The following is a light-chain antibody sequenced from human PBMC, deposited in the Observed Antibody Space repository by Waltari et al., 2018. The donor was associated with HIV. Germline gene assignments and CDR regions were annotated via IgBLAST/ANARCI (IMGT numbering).Light chain of an antibody. CDR2: EVT. J-gene: IGLJ3*02. V-gene: IGLV2-23*02. CDR1: SSDVDSYNL. CDR3: CSYAGSSTWV. Sequence: QSALTQPASVSGSPGQSITISCTGTSSDVDSYNLVPWYQQHPGKAPTLMIYEVTKRPSGVSNRVSGAKSGNTASLTISGRQAEDEADYYCCSYAGSSTWVFGGGTKLTVL.